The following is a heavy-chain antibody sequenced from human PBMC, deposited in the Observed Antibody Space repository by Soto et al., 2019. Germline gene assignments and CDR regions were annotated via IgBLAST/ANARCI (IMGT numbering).Heavy chain of an antibody. V-gene: IGHV4-61*01. CDR3: ARDRDGYNYYFDY. Sequence: PSETLSLTCTVSGGSISDDTYYWGWIRQAPGQGLEWIGYIYYSGSTNYNPSLKTRVTISVDTSKNQFSLKLSSVTAADTAVYYCARDRDGYNYYFDYWGQGTLVTVSS. CDR2: IYYSGST. D-gene: IGHD5-12*01. J-gene: IGHJ4*02. CDR1: GGSISDDTYY.